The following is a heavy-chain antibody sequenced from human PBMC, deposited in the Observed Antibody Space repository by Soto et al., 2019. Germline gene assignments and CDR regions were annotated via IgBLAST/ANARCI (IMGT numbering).Heavy chain of an antibody. CDR3: TKYRRTDAEGYSFDY. Sequence: SETLSLTCTVSGGSISSYYWSWIRQPAGKGLEWIGRIYTSGSTNYNPSLKSRVTMSVDTSKNQFSLQLSSVTAADTAVYFCTKYRRTDAEGYSFDYWGQGALVTVSS. D-gene: IGHD2-15*01. V-gene: IGHV4-4*07. CDR1: GGSISSYY. CDR2: IYTSGST. J-gene: IGHJ4*02.